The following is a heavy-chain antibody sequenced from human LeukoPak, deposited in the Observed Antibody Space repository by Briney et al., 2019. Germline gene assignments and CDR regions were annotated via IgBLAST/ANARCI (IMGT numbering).Heavy chain of an antibody. D-gene: IGHD3-10*01. J-gene: IGHJ5*02. CDR1: GYRFTSYW. Sequence: GESLKISCKGSGYRFTSYWIGWVRQMPGKGLEWMGIIYPGDSHSRYSPSFQGQVTISADKSISTAYLQWSSLKASDTAVYYCARQKMKPCITVRDRPNEYYYGSGSYCLGSFDPWGQGTLVTVSS. V-gene: IGHV5-51*01. CDR2: IYPGDSHS. CDR3: ARQKMKPCITVRDRPNEYYYGSGSYCLGSFDP.